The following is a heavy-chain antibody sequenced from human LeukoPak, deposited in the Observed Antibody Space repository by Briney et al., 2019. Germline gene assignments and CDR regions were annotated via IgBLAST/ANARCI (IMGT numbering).Heavy chain of an antibody. CDR2: IYSSGPI. CDR3: ARHRGSYFDY. V-gene: IGHV3-53*01. CDR1: GFIVSNNY. D-gene: IGHD3-10*01. Sequence: GGSLRLSCVASGFIVSNNYMSWVRQAPGKGLEWVSVIYSSGPIFYADSVKGRFTISRDSSRNALYLQMNSLRADDTAVYYCARHRGSYFDYWGQGSLVTVSS. J-gene: IGHJ4*02.